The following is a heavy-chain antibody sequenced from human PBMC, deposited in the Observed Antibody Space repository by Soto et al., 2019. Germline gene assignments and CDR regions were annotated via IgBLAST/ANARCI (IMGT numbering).Heavy chain of an antibody. D-gene: IGHD4-17*01. CDR2: IYYSGST. CDR1: GGSISSYY. J-gene: IGHJ4*02. Sequence: QVQLQESGPGLVKPSETLSLTRTVSGGSISSYYWSWIRQPPGKGLEWIGYIYYSGSTNYNPSLKSRVTISVDTSKNQFSLKLSSVTAADTAVYYCARGTVTTGGFDYWGQGTLVTVSS. V-gene: IGHV4-59*01. CDR3: ARGTVTTGGFDY.